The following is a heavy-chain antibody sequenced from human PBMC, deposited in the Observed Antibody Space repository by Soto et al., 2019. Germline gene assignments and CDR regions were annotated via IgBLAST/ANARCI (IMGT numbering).Heavy chain of an antibody. CDR1: GFTFDNYA. Sequence: GGSLRLSCAASGFTFDNYAMHWVRQAPGKGLEWVSAISSGGDNTYSADSVKGRFTISRDNAKNTLYLQMNSLRAEDTAVYYCAKDFGSYSSGRYGMDVWGQGTTVTVSS. D-gene: IGHD6-19*01. J-gene: IGHJ6*02. CDR2: ISSGGDNT. CDR3: AKDFGSYSSGRYGMDV. V-gene: IGHV3-23*01.